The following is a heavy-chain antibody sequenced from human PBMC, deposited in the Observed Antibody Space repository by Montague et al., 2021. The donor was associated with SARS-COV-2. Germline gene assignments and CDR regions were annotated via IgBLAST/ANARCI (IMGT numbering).Heavy chain of an antibody. Sequence: SETLSLTCSVSGDSITPYGDSIGGYFWSWIRQPAGKGLEWIGRIYANGNFDYNPSLNSRVSMSMDTSKQEFSMRLISVTAADTAVYYCARDAYYVGPGRENHGAFDTWGQGILVTVSS. J-gene: IGHJ5*02. V-gene: IGHV4-4*07. CDR1: GDSITPYGDSIGGYF. CDR2: IYANGNF. CDR3: ARDAYYVGPGRENHGAFDT. D-gene: IGHD2/OR15-2a*01.